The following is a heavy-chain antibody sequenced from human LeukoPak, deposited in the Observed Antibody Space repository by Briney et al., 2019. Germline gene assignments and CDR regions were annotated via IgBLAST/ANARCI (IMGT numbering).Heavy chain of an antibody. J-gene: IGHJ3*02. CDR1: GFTFSSYA. V-gene: IGHV3-23*01. CDR3: AKDTAMVTAFDI. D-gene: IGHD5-18*01. CDR2: ISGSGGST. Sequence: GGSLRLSCAASGFTFSSYAMSWVRQAPGKGLEWVSVISGSGGSTYYADSVKGRFTISRDNSKNTLYLQMNSLRAEDTAVYYCAKDTAMVTAFDIWGQGTMVTVSS.